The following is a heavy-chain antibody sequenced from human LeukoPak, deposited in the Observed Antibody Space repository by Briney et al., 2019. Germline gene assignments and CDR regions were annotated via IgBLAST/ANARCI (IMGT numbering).Heavy chain of an antibody. CDR2: ISNSGSSI. V-gene: IGHV3-11*04. J-gene: IGHJ4*02. CDR1: GFTFSDSY. Sequence: GGSLRLSCAASGFTFSDSYMTWIRQAPGKGLEWVSYISNSGSSIYYADSVKGRFTTSRDNAESSLFLQMNRLRAEDTAVYYCARVLQGAKSFDYWGQGTLVSVSS. CDR3: ARVLQGAKSFDY. D-gene: IGHD1-1*01.